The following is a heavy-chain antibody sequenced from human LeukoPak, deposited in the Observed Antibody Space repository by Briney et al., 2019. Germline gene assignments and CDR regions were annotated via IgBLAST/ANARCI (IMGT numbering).Heavy chain of an antibody. CDR3: ARGSGWYRYFDY. CDR1: GGSFSGYY. J-gene: IGHJ4*02. D-gene: IGHD6-19*01. V-gene: IGHV4-34*01. Sequence: PSETLSLTCAVYGGSFSGYYWSWIRQPPGKGLEWIGEINHSGSTNYNPSLKSRVTISVDTSKNQFSLKLSSVTAADTAVYYCARGSGWYRYFDYWGQGTLVTVSS. CDR2: INHSGST.